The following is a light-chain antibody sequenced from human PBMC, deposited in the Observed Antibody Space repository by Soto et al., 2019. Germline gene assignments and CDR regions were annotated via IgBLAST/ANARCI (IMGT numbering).Light chain of an antibody. Sequence: QSVLTQPPSVSGAPGQRVTISCTGSSSNIGAGYDVHWYQQLPGPAPKLIIYGNSNRPSGVPDRFSGSKSGTSASLAITGLQAEDEADYYCQSYDSSLSGSVFGGGTKLTVL. J-gene: IGLJ3*02. CDR1: SSNIGAGYD. CDR3: QSYDSSLSGSV. CDR2: GNS. V-gene: IGLV1-40*01.